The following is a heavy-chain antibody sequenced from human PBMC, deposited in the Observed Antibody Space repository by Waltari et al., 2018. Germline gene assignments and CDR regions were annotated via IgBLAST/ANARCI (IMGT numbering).Heavy chain of an antibody. CDR1: GGSISRRSYY. V-gene: IGHV4-39*07. D-gene: IGHD3-10*01. J-gene: IGHJ3*02. CDR2: IYYSGST. Sequence: QLQLPESGPGLVKPSEPLSLTRTVSGGSISRRSYYWGWVRQPPGKGLEWIGSIYYSGSTYYNPSLKSRVTISVDTSKNQFSLKLSSVTAADTAVYYCARAPYGSGSYNAFDIWGQGTMVTVSS. CDR3: ARAPYGSGSYNAFDI.